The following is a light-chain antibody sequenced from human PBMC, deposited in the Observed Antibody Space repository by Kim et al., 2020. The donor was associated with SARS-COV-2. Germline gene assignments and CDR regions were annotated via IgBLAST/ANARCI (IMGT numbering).Light chain of an antibody. CDR2: YDS. J-gene: IGLJ2*01. CDR1: KIEGKS. V-gene: IGLV3-21*04. Sequence: APGKKDRVTCGGNKIEGKSVPCYQQKPGQAPVLVSYYDSDRPSGIPERFSGSNSGNTATLTISRVEAGDEADYYCQVWDSSSDHVVFGGGTQLTVL. CDR3: QVWDSSSDHVV.